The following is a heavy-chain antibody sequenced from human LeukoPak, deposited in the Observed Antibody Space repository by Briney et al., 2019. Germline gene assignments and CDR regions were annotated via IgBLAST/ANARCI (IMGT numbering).Heavy chain of an antibody. CDR1: GGSISSSSYY. CDR2: IYYSGST. Sequence: SETLSLTCTVSGGSISSSSYYWGWIRQPPWKGLEWIGSIYYSGSTYYNPSLKSRVTISVDTSKNQFSLKLSSVTAADTAVYYCARGNRGSYLTIRPPPFDYWGQGTLVTVSS. D-gene: IGHD1-26*01. V-gene: IGHV4-39*07. J-gene: IGHJ4*02. CDR3: ARGNRGSYLTIRPPPFDY.